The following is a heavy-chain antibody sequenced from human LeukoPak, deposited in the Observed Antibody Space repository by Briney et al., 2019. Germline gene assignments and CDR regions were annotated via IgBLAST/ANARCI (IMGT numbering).Heavy chain of an antibody. CDR2: ISASGRST. CDR1: GFNFSSFV. J-gene: IGHJ4*02. D-gene: IGHD3-3*01. V-gene: IGHV3-23*01. Sequence: GGSLRLSCAGSGFNFSSFVMTWVRQAPGKGLEWVSSISASGRSTYYADSVKGRFTISRDNSKNTLYLQVNSLRAEDTAVYHCAKKSPIFGVVIPLFDYWGQGTLVSVSS. CDR3: AKKSPIFGVVIPLFDY.